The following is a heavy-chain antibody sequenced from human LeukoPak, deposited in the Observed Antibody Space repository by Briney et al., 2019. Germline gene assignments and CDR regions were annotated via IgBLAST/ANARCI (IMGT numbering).Heavy chain of an antibody. CDR1: GYSISSGSY. CDR2: IYHSGST. J-gene: IGHJ5*02. V-gene: IGHV4-38-2*02. D-gene: IGHD6-6*01. Sequence: SETLSLTCTVSGYSISSGSYWGWIRQPPGKGLEWVGSIYHSGSTYHNPSLKSRVTISVDTSKNQFSLKLRSVTAADTAVYYCARPTARLGWFDPWGQGTLVTVPS. CDR3: ARPTARLGWFDP.